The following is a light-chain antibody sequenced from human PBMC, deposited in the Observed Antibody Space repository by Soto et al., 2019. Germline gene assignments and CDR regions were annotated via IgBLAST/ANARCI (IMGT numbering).Light chain of an antibody. V-gene: IGLV2-8*01. CDR2: EVT. CDR3: SSYAGSNNFGV. J-gene: IGLJ2*01. CDR1: SSDVGGYNY. Sequence: QSALTQPPSASGSPGQSVTISCTGTSSDVGGYNYVSWYQQHPGRAPKLMIYEVTKRPSGVPARFSGSKSGNTASLTVSGLQAEDEADYYCSSYAGSNNFGVFGGGTQLTVL.